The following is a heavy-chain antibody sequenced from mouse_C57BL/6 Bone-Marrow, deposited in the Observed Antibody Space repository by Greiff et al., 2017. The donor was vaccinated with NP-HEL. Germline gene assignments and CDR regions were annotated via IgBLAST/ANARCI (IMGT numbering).Heavy chain of an antibody. J-gene: IGHJ2*01. D-gene: IGHD2-1*01. CDR3: ARGGIYYGNYYFDY. CDR1: GFSLTSYA. CDR2: IWTGGGT. Sequence: VHLVESGPGLVAPSQSLSITCTVSGFSLTSYAISWVRQPPGKGLEWLGVIWTGGGTNYNSALKSRLSISKDNSKSQVFLKMNSLQTDDTARYYCARGGIYYGNYYFDYWGQGTTLTVSS. V-gene: IGHV2-9-1*01.